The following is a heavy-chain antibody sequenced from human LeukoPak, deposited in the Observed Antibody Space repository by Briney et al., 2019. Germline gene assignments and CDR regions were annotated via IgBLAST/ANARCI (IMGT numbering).Heavy chain of an antibody. CDR1: GFTFCSYA. J-gene: IGHJ1*01. D-gene: IGHD6-19*01. V-gene: IGHV3-23*01. Sequence: GGSLRLSCAASGFTFCSYAMRWVRQAPGKGLEWVSAISGSGGSTYYADSVKGRFTISRDNSKNTLYLQMNSLRAEDTAVYYCAKSRYSRGSEYFQHWGQGTLVTVSS. CDR3: AKSRYSRGSEYFQH. CDR2: ISGSGGST.